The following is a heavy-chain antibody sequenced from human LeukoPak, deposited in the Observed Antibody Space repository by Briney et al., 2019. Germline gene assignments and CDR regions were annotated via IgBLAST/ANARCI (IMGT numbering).Heavy chain of an antibody. V-gene: IGHV3-21*01. CDR3: ARGDNYYDSSGTDY. J-gene: IGHJ4*02. Sequence: GGSLRLSCAASGFTFSSYSMNWVRQAPGKGLEWVSSISSSSSYIYYADSVKGRFTISRDNAKNSLYLKMNSLRAEDTAVYYCARGDNYYDSSGTDYWGQGTLVTVSS. CDR2: ISSSSSYI. CDR1: GFTFSSYS. D-gene: IGHD3-22*01.